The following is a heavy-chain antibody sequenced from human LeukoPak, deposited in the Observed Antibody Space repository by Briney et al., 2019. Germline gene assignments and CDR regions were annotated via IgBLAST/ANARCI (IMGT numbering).Heavy chain of an antibody. CDR3: ARDRPTDFWSGLNYYYYMDV. J-gene: IGHJ6*03. V-gene: IGHV1-46*01. D-gene: IGHD3-3*01. CDR2: INPSGGST. Sequence: ASVKVSCKASGYTFTSYYMHWVRQAPGQGLEWMGIINPSGGSTSYAQKFQGRVTMTRDTSTSTVYMELSSLRSEDTAVYYCARDRPTDFWSGLNYYYYMDVWGKGTTVTVSS. CDR1: GYTFTSYY.